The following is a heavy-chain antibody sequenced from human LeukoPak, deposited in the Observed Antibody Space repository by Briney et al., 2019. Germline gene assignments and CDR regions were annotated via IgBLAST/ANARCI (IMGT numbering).Heavy chain of an antibody. V-gene: IGHV1-8*01. J-gene: IGHJ4*02. CDR3: ARVDFWSGYPLDY. D-gene: IGHD3-3*01. CDR2: MNPNSGNT. CDR1: GYTFTSYD. Sequence: GASVKVSCKASGYTFTSYDINWVRQATGQGLEWMGWMNPNSGNTGYAQKFQGRVTMTRNTSISTAYMELSSLRSEDTAVYYCARVDFWSGYPLDYWGQGTLVTVSS.